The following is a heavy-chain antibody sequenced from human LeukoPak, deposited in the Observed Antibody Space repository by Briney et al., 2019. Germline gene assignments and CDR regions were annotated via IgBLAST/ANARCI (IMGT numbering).Heavy chain of an antibody. D-gene: IGHD6-19*01. J-gene: IGHJ4*02. CDR2: INNNGGNT. CDR3: VKDGGDSGWYYHFDY. CDR1: GFTFRTYA. Sequence: HPGGSLRLSCSASGFTFRTYAMHWVRQAPGKGLEYVSGINNNGGNTNYVDSVKGRFTISRDNSKNTLYLQMSSLRDEDTAVYYCVKDGGDSGWYYHFDYWGQGTLVTVSS. V-gene: IGHV3-64D*06.